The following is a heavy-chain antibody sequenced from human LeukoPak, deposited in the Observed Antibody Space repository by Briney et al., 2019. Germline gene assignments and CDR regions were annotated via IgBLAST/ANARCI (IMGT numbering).Heavy chain of an antibody. D-gene: IGHD2-21*01. Sequence: SETLSLTCAVSGYSISSGYYWGRIRQPPGKGLEWIGTIYHSGSTYYNPSLKGRVTISVDTSKNQFSLKLSSVTAADTAVYYYARHASVIAIREAFDIWGQGTMVTVSS. J-gene: IGHJ3*02. V-gene: IGHV4-38-2*01. CDR3: ARHASVIAIREAFDI. CDR1: GYSISSGYY. CDR2: IYHSGST.